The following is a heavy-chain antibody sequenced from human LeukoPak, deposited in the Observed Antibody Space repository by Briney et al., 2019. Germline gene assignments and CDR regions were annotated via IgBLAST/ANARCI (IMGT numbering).Heavy chain of an antibody. CDR1: GFAFSRND. CDR2: ISGSSGAT. CDR3: AKGGPGAFDF. J-gene: IGHJ3*01. V-gene: IGHV3-23*01. Sequence: PGGSLRLSCAASGFAFSRNDMFWVRQAPGKGLEWVSCISGSSGATYYADSVGGRFTISRDNSKNTVFLQMNSLRAEDTAIYYCAKGGPGAFDFWGQGTMVTVSS. D-gene: IGHD2-15*01.